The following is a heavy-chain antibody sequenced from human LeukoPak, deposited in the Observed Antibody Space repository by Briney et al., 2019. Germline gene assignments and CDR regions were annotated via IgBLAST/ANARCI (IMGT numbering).Heavy chain of an antibody. CDR1: GGSISSGDYY. CDR3: AGSNGPAGWFDP. J-gene: IGHJ5*02. Sequence: PSQTLSLTCTVSGGSISSGDYYWSWIRQPPGKGLEWIGYIYYSGSTYYNPSLKSRVTISVDTSKNQFSPKLSSVTAADTAVYYCAGSNGPAGWFDPWGQGTLVTVSS. V-gene: IGHV4-30-4*08. CDR2: IYYSGST. D-gene: IGHD3-16*01.